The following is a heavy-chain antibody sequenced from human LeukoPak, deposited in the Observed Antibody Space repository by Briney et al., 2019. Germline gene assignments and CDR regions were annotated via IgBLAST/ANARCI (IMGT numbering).Heavy chain of an antibody. J-gene: IGHJ4*02. CDR2: IYYSGST. V-gene: IGHV4-30-4*01. CDR1: GGSISSGGYY. D-gene: IGHD3-22*01. CDR3: ATYYYDSSGYYTFDY. Sequence: SETLSLTCTVSGGSISSGGYYWSWIRQPPGKGLEWIGYIYYSGSTYYNPSLKSRVTISVDTSKNQFSLKLSSVTAADTAVYYCATYYYDSSGYYTFDYWGQGTLVTVSS.